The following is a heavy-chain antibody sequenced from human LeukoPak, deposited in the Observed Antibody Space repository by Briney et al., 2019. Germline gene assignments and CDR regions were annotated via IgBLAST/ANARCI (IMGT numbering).Heavy chain of an antibody. Sequence: PGGSLRLSCAASGFTFSRFAMSWVRQAPGKGLEWVSTISGSGSSINYADSVKGRFTFSRDNSKNTLYLQMNSLRAEDPAVYHCAKDLPDYGDYIEGYWGQGTLVTVSS. J-gene: IGHJ4*02. CDR1: GFTFSRFA. CDR3: AKDLPDYGDYIEGY. D-gene: IGHD4-17*01. CDR2: ISGSGSSI. V-gene: IGHV3-23*01.